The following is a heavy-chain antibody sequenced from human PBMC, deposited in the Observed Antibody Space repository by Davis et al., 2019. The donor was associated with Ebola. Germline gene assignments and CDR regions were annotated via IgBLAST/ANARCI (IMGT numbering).Heavy chain of an antibody. CDR3: ARAYSGYVSGYYGMDV. Sequence: MPSETLSLTCTVSGGSISSGGYYWSWIRQHPGKGLEWIGYIYYSGSTYYNPSLKSRVTISADTSKNQFSLKLSSVTAADKAVYYCARAYSGYVSGYYGMDVWGQGTTVTVSS. CDR1: GGSISSGGYY. CDR2: IYYSGST. D-gene: IGHD5-12*01. V-gene: IGHV4-31*03. J-gene: IGHJ6*02.